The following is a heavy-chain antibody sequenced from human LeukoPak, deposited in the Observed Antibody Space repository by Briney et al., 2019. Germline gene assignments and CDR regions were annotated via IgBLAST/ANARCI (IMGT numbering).Heavy chain of an antibody. CDR3: ARDRPVSGANWFDP. D-gene: IGHD2-8*02. J-gene: IGHJ5*02. CDR2: INHSGGT. Sequence: SETLSLTCAIYGGSFSGYSWSWIRQPPGKGLEWIGEINHSGGTNYNPPLKSRVTISVDTSKNQFSLKLSSVTAADTAVYYCARDRPVSGANWFDPWGQGALVTVSS. CDR1: GGSFSGYS. V-gene: IGHV4-34*01.